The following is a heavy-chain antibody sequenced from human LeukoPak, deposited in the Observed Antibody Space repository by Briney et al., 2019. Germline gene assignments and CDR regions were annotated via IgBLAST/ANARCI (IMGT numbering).Heavy chain of an antibody. J-gene: IGHJ4*02. CDR2: ISFDGSNK. V-gene: IGHV3-30*03. D-gene: IGHD3-10*01. Sequence: GGSLRLSCAASGFTFSSYSMHWVRQARGKGLEWVAAISFDGSNKYHADSVKGRFTISRDNSKNTLYLQMNSLRAEDTAVYYCARGGYVVRGVPFDNWGQGTLVTVSS. CDR1: GFTFSSYS. CDR3: ARGGYVVRGVPFDN.